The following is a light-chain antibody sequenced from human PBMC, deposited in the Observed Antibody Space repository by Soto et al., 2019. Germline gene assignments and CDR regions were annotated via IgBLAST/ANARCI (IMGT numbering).Light chain of an antibody. CDR1: QSIGTF. CDR2: AAS. V-gene: IGKV1-39*01. J-gene: IGKJ4*01. CDR3: QQSYSTLP. Sequence: DIQMTQSPSSLSASVGARVTITCRASQSIGTFLNWYRQKPGKAPKLLIYAASSLQSGVPSRFSGSGSGTDFTLTISSLQPEDFATCYCQQSYSTLPFGGGTKVEIK.